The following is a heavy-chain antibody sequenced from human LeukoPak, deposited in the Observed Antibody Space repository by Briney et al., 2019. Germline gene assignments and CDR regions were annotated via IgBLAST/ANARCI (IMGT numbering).Heavy chain of an antibody. V-gene: IGHV5-51*01. CDR3: ARGYCSGGSCYQKSGFDY. CDR2: IYPGDSDT. J-gene: IGHJ4*02. D-gene: IGHD2-15*01. Sequence: GESLKISCKGSGYNFTSYWIGWVRQMPGKGLEWMGIIYPGDSDTRYSPSFQGQVTISADKSISTAYLQWSSLKASDTAMYYCARGYCSGGSCYQKSGFDYWGQGTLVTVSS. CDR1: GYNFTSYW.